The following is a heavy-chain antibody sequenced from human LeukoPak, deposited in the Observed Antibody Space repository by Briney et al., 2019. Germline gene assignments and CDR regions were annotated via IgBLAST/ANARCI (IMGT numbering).Heavy chain of an antibody. CDR2: IYYSGST. CDR1: GGSVSSGSYY. Sequence: SETLSLTCTVSGGSVSSGSYYWSWIRQPPGKGLEWIGYIYYSGSTTYNPSLKSRVTISIDTSKNQFSLKLSSVTAADTAVYYCARGTLSGFRYWGQGTLVTVSS. V-gene: IGHV4-61*01. D-gene: IGHD3-3*01. J-gene: IGHJ4*02. CDR3: ARGTLSGFRY.